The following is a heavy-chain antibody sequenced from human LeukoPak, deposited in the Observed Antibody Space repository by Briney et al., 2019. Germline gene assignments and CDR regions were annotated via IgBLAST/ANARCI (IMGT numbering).Heavy chain of an antibody. CDR2: IYYSGST. V-gene: IGHV4-39*07. CDR1: GGSISSSSYY. CDR3: ARGPGRATGEAFDI. Sequence: SETLSLTCTVSGGSISSSSYYWGWIRQPPGKGLEWIGSIYYSGSTYYNPSLKSRVTISVDTSKNQFSLKLSSVTAADTAVYICARGPGRATGEAFDIWGQGTMVTVSP. J-gene: IGHJ3*02. D-gene: IGHD3-16*01.